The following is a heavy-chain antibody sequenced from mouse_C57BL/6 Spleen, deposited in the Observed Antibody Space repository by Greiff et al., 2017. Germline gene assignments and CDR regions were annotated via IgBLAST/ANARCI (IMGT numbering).Heavy chain of an antibody. CDR1: GYTFTTYP. V-gene: IGHV1-47*01. CDR3: ARGEDYDEGFDY. Sequence: VQGVESGAELVKPGASVKMSCKASGYTFTTYPIEWMKQNHGKSLEWIGNFHPYNDDTKYNEKFKGKATLTVEKSSSTVYLELSRLTSDDSAVYYCARGEDYDEGFDYWGQGTTLTVSS. CDR2: FHPYNDDT. D-gene: IGHD2-4*01. J-gene: IGHJ2*01.